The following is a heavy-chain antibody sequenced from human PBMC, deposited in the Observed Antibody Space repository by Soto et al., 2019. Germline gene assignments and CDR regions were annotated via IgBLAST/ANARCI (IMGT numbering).Heavy chain of an antibody. Sequence: SQTLSLTCAISGDSVSSNSAAWNWIRQSPSRGLEWLGRTYYRSKWYNDYAVPVKSRITINPDTSKNQFSLQLNSVTPEDTAVYYCARDHIVVVPAALPTYYYYGMDVWGQGTTVTVSS. CDR3: ARDHIVVVPAALPTYYYYGMDV. D-gene: IGHD2-2*01. J-gene: IGHJ6*02. CDR1: GDSVSSNSAA. CDR2: TYYRSKWYN. V-gene: IGHV6-1*01.